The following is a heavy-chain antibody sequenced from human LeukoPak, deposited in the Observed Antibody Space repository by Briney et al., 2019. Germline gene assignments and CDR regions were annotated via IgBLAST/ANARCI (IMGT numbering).Heavy chain of an antibody. V-gene: IGHV1-2*02. J-gene: IGHJ4*02. CDR1: GYTFTGYY. Sequence: ASVKVSCKTPGYTFTGYYMHWVRQAPGQGLEWMGWIIPNNGGTNYAQKFQGRVTMTRDTSISTAFMEMSRLRSDDTAIYYCARANQNYLDYWGQGTLVTVSS. CDR2: IIPNNGGT. CDR3: ARANQNYLDY.